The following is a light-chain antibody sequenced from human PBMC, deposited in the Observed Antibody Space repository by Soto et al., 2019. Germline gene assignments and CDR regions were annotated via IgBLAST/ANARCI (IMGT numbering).Light chain of an antibody. CDR2: EVS. CDR3: SSYRSGSNTYVV. Sequence: QSALTQPASVSGSPGQSITISCTGTSSDIGGSDIGGYSHVSWYQHHLGQAPKLMMYEVSNRPSDVSHRFSGSRSGNTASLTISGLQAEDEADYYCSSYRSGSNTYVVFGGGTKLTVL. V-gene: IGLV2-14*01. CDR1: SSDIGGSDIGGYSH. J-gene: IGLJ3*02.